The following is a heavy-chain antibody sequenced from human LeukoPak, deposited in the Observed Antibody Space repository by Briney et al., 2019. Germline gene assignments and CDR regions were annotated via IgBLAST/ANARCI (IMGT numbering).Heavy chain of an antibody. Sequence: ASVNVSCKASGYTFTSYYMHWVRQAPGQGLEWMGWMNPNSGNTGYAQKFQGRVTMTRNTSISTAYMELSSLRSEDTAVYYCARDYSGSYVHWGQGTLVTVSS. CDR1: GYTFTSYY. CDR3: ARDYSGSYVH. CDR2: MNPNSGNT. D-gene: IGHD1-26*01. V-gene: IGHV1-8*02. J-gene: IGHJ4*02.